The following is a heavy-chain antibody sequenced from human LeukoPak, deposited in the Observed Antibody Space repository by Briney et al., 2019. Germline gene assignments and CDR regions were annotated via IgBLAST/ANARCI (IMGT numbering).Heavy chain of an antibody. D-gene: IGHD3-22*01. J-gene: IGHJ1*01. Sequence: ASVKVSCKASGYTFTSYDINWVRQATGQGLEWMGWMNPNSGNTGYAQKFQGRVTMTRSTSISTAYMELSSLRSEDTAVYYCARGVSGITMIGGELYFQHWGQGTLVTVSS. CDR2: MNPNSGNT. CDR3: ARGVSGITMIGGELYFQH. CDR1: GYTFTSYD. V-gene: IGHV1-8*01.